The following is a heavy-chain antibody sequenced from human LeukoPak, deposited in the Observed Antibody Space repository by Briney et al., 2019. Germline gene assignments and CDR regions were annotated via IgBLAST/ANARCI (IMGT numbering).Heavy chain of an antibody. V-gene: IGHV4-39*01. J-gene: IGHJ4*02. Sequence: SETLSLTCTVSGGSISSSSYYWGWIRQPPGKGLEWIGSIYYSGSTYYNPSLKSRVTISVDTSKNQFSLKLSSVTAADTAVYYCARQLYQLSFDYWGQGTLVTVSS. D-gene: IGHD2-2*01. CDR3: ARQLYQLSFDY. CDR2: IYYSGST. CDR1: GGSISSSSYY.